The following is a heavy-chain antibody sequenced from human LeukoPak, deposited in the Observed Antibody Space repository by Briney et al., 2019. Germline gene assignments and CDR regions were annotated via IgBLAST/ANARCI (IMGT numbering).Heavy chain of an antibody. V-gene: IGHV1-18*01. CDR2: ISAYNGNT. CDR3: ARKYYYDSSGYYLDY. Sequence: GASVKVSCKASGYTFTSYGISWVRQAPGQGLEWMGWISAYNGNTNYAQKFQGRVTITADESTSTAYMELSSLRSEDTAVYYCARKYYYDSSGYYLDYWGQGTLVTVSS. CDR1: GYTFTSYG. J-gene: IGHJ4*02. D-gene: IGHD3-22*01.